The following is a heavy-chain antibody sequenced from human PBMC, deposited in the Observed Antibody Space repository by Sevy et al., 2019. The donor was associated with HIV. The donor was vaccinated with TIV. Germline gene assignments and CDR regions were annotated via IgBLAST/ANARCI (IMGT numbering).Heavy chain of an antibody. D-gene: IGHD3-10*01. V-gene: IGHV3-33*08. Sequence: GGSLRLSCAASGFTFGEYGMHWVRQAPCKGLEWVAVISHDGRNHKYNADFVKGRFTISRDNSKHMVYLQMNSLRVEDTAIYYCARDRGEILRSAFKSWGQGTLVTVSS. CDR2: ISHDGRNHK. CDR3: ARDRGEILRSAFKS. J-gene: IGHJ4*02. CDR1: GFTFGEYG.